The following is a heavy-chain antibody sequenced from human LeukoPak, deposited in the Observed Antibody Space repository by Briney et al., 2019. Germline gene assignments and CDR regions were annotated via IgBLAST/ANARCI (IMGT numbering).Heavy chain of an antibody. V-gene: IGHV4-34*01. CDR1: GGSFSGYY. Sequence: PSETLSLTCAVYGGSFSGYYWSWIRQPPGKGLEWIGEINHSGSTNYNPSLKSRVTISVDTSKNQFSLKLSSVTAADTAVYYCARGFDTRGSSWSQGTLVTVSS. CDR3: ARGFDTRGSS. D-gene: IGHD6-13*01. J-gene: IGHJ4*02. CDR2: INHSGST.